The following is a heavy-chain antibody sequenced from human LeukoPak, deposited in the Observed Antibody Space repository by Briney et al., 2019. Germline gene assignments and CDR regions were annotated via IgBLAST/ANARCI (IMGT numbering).Heavy chain of an antibody. V-gene: IGHV4-34*01. CDR2: INHRGST. CDR3: AGTDQRVDY. D-gene: IGHD2-2*01. CDR1: GGSFSGYY. Sequence: KASETLSLTCAVYGGSFSGYYWSWIRQPPGKGLEWIGEINHRGSTNYNPSLKSRVTISVDTSKNQFSLKLSSVTAADTAVYYCAGTDQRVDYWGQGTLVTVSS. J-gene: IGHJ4*02.